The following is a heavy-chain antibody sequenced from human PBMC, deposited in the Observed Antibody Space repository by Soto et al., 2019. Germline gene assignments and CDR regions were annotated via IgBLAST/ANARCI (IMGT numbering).Heavy chain of an antibody. CDR3: AKGPRSAFDI. CDR1: GFTFSSYG. V-gene: IGHV3-30*18. Sequence: QVQLVESGGGVVQPGRSLRLSCAASGFTFSSYGMHWVRQAPGKGLEWVAVISYDGSNKYYADSVKGRFTISRDNSKNTLYLQMNSLRAEDTAVYYCAKGPRSAFDIWGKGTMVTVSS. J-gene: IGHJ3*02. CDR2: ISYDGSNK.